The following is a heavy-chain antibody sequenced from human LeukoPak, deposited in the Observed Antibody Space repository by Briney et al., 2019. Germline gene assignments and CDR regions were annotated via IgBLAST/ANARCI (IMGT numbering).Heavy chain of an antibody. V-gene: IGHV3-30*04. J-gene: IGHJ4*02. CDR2: ISQDGSNQ. Sequence: GKSLRLSCEASGLSFRDYAMHWVRQAPGRGLEWVAVISQDGSNQNYADSVQDRATISRDNSKNTLFLQMFTLKTEDTAVYFCVRGRADSSAYYWGPFDLWGQGALVTVSA. CDR1: GLSFRDYA. D-gene: IGHD3-22*01. CDR3: VRGRADSSAYYWGPFDL.